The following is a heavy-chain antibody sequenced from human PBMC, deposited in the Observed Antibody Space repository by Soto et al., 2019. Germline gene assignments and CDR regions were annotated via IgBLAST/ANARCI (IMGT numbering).Heavy chain of an antibody. CDR1: GGSINSGGYS. CDR3: ARAPGYSGNWFDP. Sequence: PSETLSLTCTVSGGSINSGGYSWTWIRQPPGKGLEWIGFIYHTGTTYYNPSLKSRVTISVDRSKNQFSLKLNSVTAADTAVYYCARAPGYSGNWFDPWGQGTLVTVSS. D-gene: IGHD5-12*01. V-gene: IGHV4-30-2*01. J-gene: IGHJ5*02. CDR2: IYHTGTT.